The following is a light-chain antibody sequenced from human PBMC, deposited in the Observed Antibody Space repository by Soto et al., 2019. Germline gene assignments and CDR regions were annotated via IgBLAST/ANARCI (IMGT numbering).Light chain of an antibody. J-gene: IGKJ4*01. Sequence: EIVLTQSPGTLSLSPGEGATLSRRASQDVDNNFLAWYQQRPGQAPRLLIYASSRRATGIPDRFSGSGSGTDFTLTISRVGAEDIAVYFCHQYYSSITFGGGTKVEVK. V-gene: IGKV3-20*01. CDR1: QDVDNNF. CDR3: HQYYSSIT. CDR2: ASS.